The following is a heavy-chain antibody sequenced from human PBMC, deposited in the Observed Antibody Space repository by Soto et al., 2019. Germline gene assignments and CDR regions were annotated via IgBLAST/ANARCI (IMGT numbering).Heavy chain of an antibody. J-gene: IGHJ6*02. V-gene: IGHV3-21*01. CDR2: ISSSSTYI. CDR3: AKPGAAMGPYYYYGMEV. Sequence: EVQLVESGGGLVKPGGSLRLSCAASGFTFSSYSMNWVRQAPGKGLEWVSYISSSSTYIYYADSVKGRFTISRDNAKNSLYLQMNSLRAEDTAVYYGAKPGAAMGPYYYYGMEVWGQGTTVTVSS. CDR1: GFTFSSYS. D-gene: IGHD5-18*01.